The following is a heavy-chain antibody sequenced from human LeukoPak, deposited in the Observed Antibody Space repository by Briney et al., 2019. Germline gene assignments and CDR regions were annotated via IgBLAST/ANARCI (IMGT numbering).Heavy chain of an antibody. CDR2: IYYSGSS. CDR1: GGSISSSSSY. J-gene: IGHJ4*02. D-gene: IGHD3-10*02. CDR3: ASGSHSWIYLRE. Sequence: SETLSLTCSVSGGSISSSSSYWGWIRQPPGKGLERIGSIYYSGSSFDNPALKSRVTISVDTSKNQFSLKLSSVTATDTAVYYCASGSHSWIYLREWGQGTLVTVSS. V-gene: IGHV4-39*07.